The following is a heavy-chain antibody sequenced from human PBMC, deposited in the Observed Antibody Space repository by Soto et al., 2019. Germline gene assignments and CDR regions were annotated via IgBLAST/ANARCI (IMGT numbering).Heavy chain of an antibody. CDR1: GGSISSGGYY. V-gene: IGHV4-31*03. D-gene: IGHD4-17*01. CDR2: IYYSGST. Sequence: PSETLSLTCTVSGGSISSGGYYWSWIRQHPGKGLEWIGYIYYSGSTYYNPSLKSRVTISVDTSKNQFSLKLSSVTAADTAVYYCARAPDYGDYVGWFDPWGQGTLVTVSS. CDR3: ARAPDYGDYVGWFDP. J-gene: IGHJ5*02.